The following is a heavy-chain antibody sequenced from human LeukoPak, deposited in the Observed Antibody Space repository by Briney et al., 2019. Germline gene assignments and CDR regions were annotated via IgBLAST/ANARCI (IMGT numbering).Heavy chain of an antibody. CDR2: MYSGGST. V-gene: IGHV3-53*01. D-gene: IGHD3-22*01. J-gene: IGHJ3*02. Sequence: GGSLRLSCAVSGFPVSSNFMSWVRQAPGKGLQSVSIMYSGGSTDYADSVRGRFSISRDSSQNTVSLQMNSLRVEDTAVYYCARDLYGTYDSSGYYQTSDALDIWGQGTMVTVSS. CDR1: GFPVSSNF. CDR3: ARDLYGTYDSSGYYQTSDALDI.